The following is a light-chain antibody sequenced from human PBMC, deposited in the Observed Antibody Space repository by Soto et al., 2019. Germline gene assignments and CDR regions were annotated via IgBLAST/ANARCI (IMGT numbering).Light chain of an antibody. Sequence: IQLTQSPPTLSASVGDRVTITCRASQSIRYYLAWYQQMPGKAPKLLIYGASSLQSGVPSRFSGSGSGTEFTLTISSLQPEDFATYYCLQDYNYPLTFGGGTKVEIK. CDR2: GAS. CDR1: QSIRYY. J-gene: IGKJ4*01. V-gene: IGKV1-6*01. CDR3: LQDYNYPLT.